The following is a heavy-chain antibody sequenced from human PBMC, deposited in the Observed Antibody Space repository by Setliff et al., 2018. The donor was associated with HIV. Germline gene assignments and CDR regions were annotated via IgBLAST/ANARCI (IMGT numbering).Heavy chain of an antibody. J-gene: IGHJ6*03. CDR1: GGSISSSSYY. D-gene: IGHD6-19*01. Sequence: SETLSLTCTVSGGSISSSSYYWGWIRQPPGKGLEWIGSIYYSGSTYYNPSLKSRVSISVDTSKRQFHLNVTSVTAADTAVYYCARVPGYSSGSGYMDVWGKGTTVTVSS. CDR2: IYYSGST. V-gene: IGHV4-39*06. CDR3: ARVPGYSSGSGYMDV.